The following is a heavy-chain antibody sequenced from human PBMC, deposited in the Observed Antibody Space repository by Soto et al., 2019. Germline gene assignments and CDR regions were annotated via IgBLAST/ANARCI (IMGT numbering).Heavy chain of an antibody. CDR1: GYTFASYA. V-gene: IGHV1-18*01. CDR2: ISAYNGNT. J-gene: IGHJ4*02. CDR3: ARDPPPPDY. Sequence: QVQLVQSGAEVKKPGASVKVSCKASGYTFASYAISWMRQAPGQGLEWMGWISAYNGNTNYAQKLQGRVTMTTDTSMSTSSMALRSLRSGEPAVYFSARDPPPPDYWGQGTLVTVSS.